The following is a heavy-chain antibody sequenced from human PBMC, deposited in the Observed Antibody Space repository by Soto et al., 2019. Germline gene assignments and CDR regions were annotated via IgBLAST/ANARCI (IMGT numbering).Heavy chain of an antibody. CDR1: GGTFSSYA. Sequence: SVKVSCKASGGTFSSYAISWVRQAPGQGLEWMGGIIPIFGTANYAQKFQGRVTITADESTSTAYMELSSLRSEDTAVYYCARGDSRHDYYYYYGMDVWGQGTTVTVSS. V-gene: IGHV1-69*13. J-gene: IGHJ6*02. CDR3: ARGDSRHDYYYYYGMDV. CDR2: IIPIFGTA. D-gene: IGHD6-13*01.